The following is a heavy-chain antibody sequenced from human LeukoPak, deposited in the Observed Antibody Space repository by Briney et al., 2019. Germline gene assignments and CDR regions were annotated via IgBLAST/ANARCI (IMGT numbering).Heavy chain of an antibody. V-gene: IGHV1-8*02. D-gene: IGHD2-2*02. CDR2: MNPNSGNT. J-gene: IGHJ6*02. Sequence: ASVKVSCKASGYTFTGYYMHWVRQATGQGLEWMGWMNPNSGNTGYAQKFQGRVTMTRNTSISTAYMELSSLRSEDTAVYYCAIREDIVVVPAAIHPYYYYYGMDVWGQGTTVTVSS. CDR3: AIREDIVVVPAAIHPYYYYYGMDV. CDR1: GYTFTGYY.